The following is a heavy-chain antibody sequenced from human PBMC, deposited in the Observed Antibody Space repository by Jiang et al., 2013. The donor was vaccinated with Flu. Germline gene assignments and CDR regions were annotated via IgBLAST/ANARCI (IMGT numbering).Heavy chain of an antibody. J-gene: IGHJ4*02. CDR2: VDPSDSST. Sequence: GAEVKKPGESLRISCKVSEYTTYWINWVRQVPGKGLEWMGRVDPSDSSTKSSPSFPGHVTFSADKSLSTVYLQWSSLRASDTAMYYCATRQSHDYENFAYWGQGTLVTV. V-gene: IGHV5-10-1*01. CDR3: ATRQSHDYENFAY. CDR1: EYTTYW. D-gene: IGHD4-17*01.